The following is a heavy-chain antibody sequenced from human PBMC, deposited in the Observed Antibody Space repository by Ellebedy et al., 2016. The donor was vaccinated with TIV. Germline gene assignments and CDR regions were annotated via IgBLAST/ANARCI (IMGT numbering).Heavy chain of an antibody. CDR1: GFTFSSYN. Sequence: PGGSLRLSCAASGFTFSSYNMNWVRQAPGKGLEWVASISSNSGNKYGADSVEGRFTISRDKARNSLYLQMNSLRAADTAVYYCARDLHFAFDYWGRGTMVTVSS. J-gene: IGHJ4*02. CDR2: ISSNSGNK. CDR3: ARDLHFAFDY. V-gene: IGHV3-21*01.